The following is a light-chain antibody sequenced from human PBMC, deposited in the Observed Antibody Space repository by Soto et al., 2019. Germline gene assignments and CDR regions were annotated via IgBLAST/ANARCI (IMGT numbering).Light chain of an antibody. Sequence: QAVVTQPPSVSGAPGQRVSISCTGSGSNIGARYVVYWYQQLPGTAPKLLVSGVNDRPSGVPDRFSGSTSGTSASLAITGLQAEDEADYYCQSYDSSLSGSVFGTGTKLTVL. CDR1: GSNIGARYV. V-gene: IGLV1-40*01. CDR2: GVN. CDR3: QSYDSSLSGSV. J-gene: IGLJ1*01.